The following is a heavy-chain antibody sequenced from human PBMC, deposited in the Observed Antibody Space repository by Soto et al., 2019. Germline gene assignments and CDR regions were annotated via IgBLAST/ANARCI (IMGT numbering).Heavy chain of an antibody. CDR1: GYTFTSHT. D-gene: IGHD3-3*01. J-gene: IGHJ4*02. V-gene: IGHV1-3*01. CDR3: AREPEDGVPGDF. Sequence: QVQLVQSGAEVKEPGASVKVSCKASGYTFTSHTIHWARQAPGQGLEWMGWIIVSHGRPRIAPHFQGRVTLTTDTSPTKAYMELNRLTSEDTAVYLCAREPEDGVPGDFWGQGTLVVVSS. CDR2: IIVSHGRP.